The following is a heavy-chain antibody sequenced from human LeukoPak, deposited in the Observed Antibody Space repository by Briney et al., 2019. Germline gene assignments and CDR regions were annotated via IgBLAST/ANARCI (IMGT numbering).Heavy chain of an antibody. Sequence: GGSLRLSCAASGFTFSSYAMSWVRQAPGKGLEWVSAISGSGGSTYYADSVKGRFTISRDNSKNTLYLQMNSLRAEDTAVYYCAKVRAPRRFGYYFDYWGQGTLVTVSS. CDR2: ISGSGGST. J-gene: IGHJ4*02. V-gene: IGHV3-23*01. CDR3: AKVRAPRRFGYYFDY. CDR1: GFTFSSYA. D-gene: IGHD3-16*01.